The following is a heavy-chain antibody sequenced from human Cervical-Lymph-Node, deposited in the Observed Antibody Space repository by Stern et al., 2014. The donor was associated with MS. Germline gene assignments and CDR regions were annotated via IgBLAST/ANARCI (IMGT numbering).Heavy chain of an antibody. D-gene: IGHD3-16*01. J-gene: IGHJ2*01. Sequence: VQLVQSGGGVVQPGRSLRLSCAASGFTFSSYDMHWVRQAPGKGLEWVSVISYDGSNKYYADAVKGRFTISRDNSKNTLYLQRNSLRAEDTAVYYCAKGPVWNWYFDLWGRGTLVTVSS. CDR1: GFTFSSYD. V-gene: IGHV3-30*18. CDR3: AKGPVWNWYFDL. CDR2: ISYDGSNK.